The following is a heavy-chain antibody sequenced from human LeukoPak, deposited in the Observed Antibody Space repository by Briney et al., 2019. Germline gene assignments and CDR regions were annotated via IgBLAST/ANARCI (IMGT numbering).Heavy chain of an antibody. D-gene: IGHD6-19*01. V-gene: IGHV3-30*04. CDR3: ARTAVAYKPY. CDR1: GFTFSSYA. CDR2: ISYDGSNK. J-gene: IGHJ4*02. Sequence: PGGSLRLSCAASGFTFSSYAMHWVRQAPGKGLEWVAVISYDGSNKYYADSVKGRFTISRDNSKNTLYLQMNSLRAEDTAVYYCARTAVAYKPYWGQGTLVTVSS.